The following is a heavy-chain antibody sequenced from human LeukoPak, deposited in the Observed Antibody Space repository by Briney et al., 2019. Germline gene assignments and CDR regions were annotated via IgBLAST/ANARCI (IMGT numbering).Heavy chain of an antibody. J-gene: IGHJ5*02. V-gene: IGHV4-59*12. CDR2: IYYSGST. Sequence: SETLSLTCTVSGGSISSYYWSWIRQPPGKGLEWIGYIYYSGSTNYNPSLKSRVTISVDTSKNQFSLKLSSVTAADTAVYYCARGLYYDFWSGYYAPYNWFDPWGQGTLVTVSS. CDR3: ARGLYYDFWSGYYAPYNWFDP. CDR1: GGSISSYY. D-gene: IGHD3-3*01.